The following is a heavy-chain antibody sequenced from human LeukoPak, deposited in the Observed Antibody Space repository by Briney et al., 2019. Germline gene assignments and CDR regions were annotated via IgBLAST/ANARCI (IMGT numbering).Heavy chain of an antibody. CDR2: IYYSGST. Sequence: PSETLSLTCTVSGGSISSYYWSWIRQPPGKGLGWIGYIYYSGSTNYNPSLKSRVTISVDTSKNQFSLKLSSVTAADTAVYYCARDGIGDAFDIWGQGTMVTVSS. CDR1: GGSISSYY. J-gene: IGHJ3*02. CDR3: ARDGIGDAFDI. V-gene: IGHV4-59*01.